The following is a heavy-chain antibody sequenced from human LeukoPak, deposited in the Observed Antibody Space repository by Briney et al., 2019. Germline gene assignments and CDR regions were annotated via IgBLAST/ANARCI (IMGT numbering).Heavy chain of an antibody. Sequence: GGSLRLSCTASGFTFSSYAMHWVRQAPGKGLERVAVISYDGSNKYYADSVKGRFIVSRDSSKNTLSLQMNDLRAEDTAVYYCARVGDHFHWYLDLWGRGTLVTVSS. CDR3: ARVGDHFHWYLDL. D-gene: IGHD3-3*02. V-gene: IGHV3-30*14. J-gene: IGHJ2*01. CDR1: GFTFSSYA. CDR2: ISYDGSNK.